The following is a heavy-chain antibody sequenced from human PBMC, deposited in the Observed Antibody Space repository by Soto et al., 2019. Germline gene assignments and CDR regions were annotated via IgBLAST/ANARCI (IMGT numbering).Heavy chain of an antibody. CDR1: GGSISSSSYY. J-gene: IGHJ5*02. CDR2: IYYSGST. Sequence: PSENLSLTCTVSGGSISSSSYYWGWIRQPPGKGLEWIGSIYYSGSTYYNPSLKSRVTISVDTSKNQFSLKLSSVTAADTAVYYCARDSSVEMATTGGFDPLGQGTLVTVSS. CDR3: ARDSSVEMATTGGFDP. D-gene: IGHD1-1*01. V-gene: IGHV4-39*02.